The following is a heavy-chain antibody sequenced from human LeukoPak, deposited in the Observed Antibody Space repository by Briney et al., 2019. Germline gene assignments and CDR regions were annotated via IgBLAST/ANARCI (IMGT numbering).Heavy chain of an antibody. CDR2: INPNSGGT. CDR3: ASPGERGYSYGYELDY. V-gene: IGHV1-2*02. D-gene: IGHD5-18*01. CDR1: GYTFTGYY. Sequence: ASVKVSCKASGYTFTGYYMHWVRQAPGQGLEWMGWINPNSGGTNYAQKFQGRVTMTRDTSISTAYMELSRLRSDDTAVYYCASPGERGYSYGYELDYWGQGTLVTVSS. J-gene: IGHJ4*02.